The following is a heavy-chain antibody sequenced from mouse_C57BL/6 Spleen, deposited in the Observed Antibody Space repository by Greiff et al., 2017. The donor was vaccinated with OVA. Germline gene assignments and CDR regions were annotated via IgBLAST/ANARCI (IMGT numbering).Heavy chain of an antibody. Sequence: EVQLQQSGPELVKPGASVKIPCKASGYTFTDYNMDWVKQSHGKSLEWIGDINPNNGGTIYNQKFKGKATLTVDKSSSTAYMELRSLTSEDTAVYYCARNYYAFYYFDYWGQGTTLTVSS. CDR3: ARNYYAFYYFDY. D-gene: IGHD1-1*01. CDR2: INPNNGGT. V-gene: IGHV1-18*01. J-gene: IGHJ2*01. CDR1: GYTFTDYN.